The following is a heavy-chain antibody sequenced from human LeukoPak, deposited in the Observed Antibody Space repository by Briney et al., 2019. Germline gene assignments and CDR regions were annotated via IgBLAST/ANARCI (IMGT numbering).Heavy chain of an antibody. Sequence: GGSLRLSCAASGFTFSSYAMSWVRQAPGKGLEWVSAISGSGGSTYYADSVKGRFTISRDNSKNTLYLQMNSLRAEDTAVYYCAKDLSVDGYSVGYLDYWGQGTLVTVSS. CDR3: AKDLSVDGYSVGYLDY. CDR2: ISGSGGST. J-gene: IGHJ4*02. V-gene: IGHV3-23*01. D-gene: IGHD5-24*01. CDR1: GFTFSSYA.